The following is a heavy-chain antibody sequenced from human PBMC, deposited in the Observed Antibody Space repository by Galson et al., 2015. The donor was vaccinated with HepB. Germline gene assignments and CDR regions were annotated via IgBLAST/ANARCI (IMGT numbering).Heavy chain of an antibody. J-gene: IGHJ5*02. D-gene: IGHD2-2*02. CDR3: ARPSYCSSTSCYTWFDP. V-gene: IGHV3-30*04. Sequence: SLRLSCAASGFTFSSYAMHWVRQAPGKGLEWVAVISYDGSNKYYADSVKGRFTISRDNSKNTLYLQMNSLRAEDTAVYYCARPSYCSSTSCYTWFDPWGQGTLVTVSS. CDR2: ISYDGSNK. CDR1: GFTFSSYA.